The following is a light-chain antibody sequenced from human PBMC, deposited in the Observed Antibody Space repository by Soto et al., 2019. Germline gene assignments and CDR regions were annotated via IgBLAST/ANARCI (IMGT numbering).Light chain of an antibody. V-gene: IGKV1-5*03. CDR2: KAS. J-gene: IGKJ1*01. CDR1: QSISTW. CDR3: QQYLNRWT. Sequence: DIQMTQSPSTLSASVGDRVTITCRASQSISTWLAWYQQKPGKAPKLLIYKASSLEGGVPSRFRGSGSGTEFTLTISSLHPDDFATYYCQQYLNRWTFGQGTKVEIK.